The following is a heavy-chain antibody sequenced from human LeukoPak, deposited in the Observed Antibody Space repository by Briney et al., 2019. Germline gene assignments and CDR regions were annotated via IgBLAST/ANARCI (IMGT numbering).Heavy chain of an antibody. Sequence: PGGSLRLSCAASGFTFSSYSMHSVRQAPGKGLEWVAVISYDGSNKYYADSVKGRFTISRDNSKNTLYLQMNSLRAEDTAVYYCAKDAFDSSGYLFDYWGQGTLVTVSS. CDR2: ISYDGSNK. D-gene: IGHD3-22*01. CDR1: GFTFSSYS. CDR3: AKDAFDSSGYLFDY. V-gene: IGHV3-30-3*01. J-gene: IGHJ4*02.